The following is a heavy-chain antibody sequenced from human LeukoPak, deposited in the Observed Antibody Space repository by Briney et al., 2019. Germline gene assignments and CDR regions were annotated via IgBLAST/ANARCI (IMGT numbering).Heavy chain of an antibody. V-gene: IGHV3-9*01. J-gene: IGHJ4*02. CDR3: TRLELHTVPFDY. CDR2: ISWNSGSI. Sequence: PGRSLRLSCAGSGFIFNNYAMHWVRQPPGKGLEWVSGISWNSGSIDYADSVKGRFTISRDNAKNSLYLQMNSLKTEDTAVYYCTRLELHTVPFDYWGQGTLVTVSS. D-gene: IGHD1-7*01. CDR1: GFIFNNYA.